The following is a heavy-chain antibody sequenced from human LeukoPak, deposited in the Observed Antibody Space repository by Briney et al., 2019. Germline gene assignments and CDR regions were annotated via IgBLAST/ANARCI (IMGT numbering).Heavy chain of an antibody. CDR1: GFTFTSSA. Sequence: SVKVSCKASGFTFTSSAVQWVRQARGQRLEWIGWIVVGSGNTNYAQKFQERVTITRDMSTSTAYMELSSLRSEDTAVYYCAAYCSGGSCYSYNWFDPWGQGTLVTVSS. V-gene: IGHV1-58*01. D-gene: IGHD2-15*01. CDR3: AAYCSGGSCYSYNWFDP. J-gene: IGHJ5*02. CDR2: IVVGSGNT.